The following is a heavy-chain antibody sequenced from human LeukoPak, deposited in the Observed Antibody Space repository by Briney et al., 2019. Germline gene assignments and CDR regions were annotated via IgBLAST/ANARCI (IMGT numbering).Heavy chain of an antibody. V-gene: IGHV1-69*06. Sequence: HRASVKVSCKASGGTFSSYAISWVRQAPGQGLEWMGGIIPIFGTANYAQKFQGRVTITADKSTSTAYMELSSLRSEDTAVYYCAAVHSSYYYYYMDVWGKGTTVTVSS. D-gene: IGHD5-18*01. CDR3: AAVHSSYYYYYMDV. CDR1: GGTFSSYA. J-gene: IGHJ6*03. CDR2: IIPIFGTA.